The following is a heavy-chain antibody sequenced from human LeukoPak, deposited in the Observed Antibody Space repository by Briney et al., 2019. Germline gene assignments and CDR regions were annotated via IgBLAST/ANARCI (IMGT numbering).Heavy chain of an antibody. V-gene: IGHV3-21*01. CDR2: ISSSSSYI. CDR1: GFTFSSYS. CDR3: ARYIAAAGVDY. Sequence: GGSLRLSCAASGFTFSSYSMNWVRQAPGKGLEWVSSISSSSSYIYYADSVKGRFTISRDNAKNSLYLQMNSLRAEDTAVYYCARYIAAAGVDYWGQGTLVTVSS. J-gene: IGHJ4*02. D-gene: IGHD6-13*01.